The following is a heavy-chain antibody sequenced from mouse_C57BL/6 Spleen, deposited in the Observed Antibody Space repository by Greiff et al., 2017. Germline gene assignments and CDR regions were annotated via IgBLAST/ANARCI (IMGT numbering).Heavy chain of an antibody. CDR3: ARGGLITTVVVHFDY. CDR2: IHPNSGST. D-gene: IGHD1-1*01. Sequence: VQLQQPGAELVKPGASVKLSCKASGYTFTSYWMHWVKQRPGQGLEWIGMIHPNSGSTNYNEKFKSKATLTVDKSSSTAYMQLSSLTSEDSAVYYCARGGLITTVVVHFDYWGQGTTLTVSS. V-gene: IGHV1-64*01. J-gene: IGHJ2*01. CDR1: GYTFTSYW.